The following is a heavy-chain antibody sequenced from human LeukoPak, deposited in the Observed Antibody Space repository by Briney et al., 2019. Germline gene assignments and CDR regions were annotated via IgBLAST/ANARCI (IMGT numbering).Heavy chain of an antibody. J-gene: IGHJ6*02. CDR3: ARDPYRIYYYYYGMDV. Sequence: VALVKVSCKASGYTFTSYDINWVRQAPGQGLEWMGWMNPNSGNTGYAQKFQGRVTMTRNTSISTAYMELSSLRSEDTAVYYCARDPYRIYYYYYGMDVWGQGTTVTVSS. CDR2: MNPNSGNT. D-gene: IGHD2-15*01. CDR1: GYTFTSYD. V-gene: IGHV1-8*01.